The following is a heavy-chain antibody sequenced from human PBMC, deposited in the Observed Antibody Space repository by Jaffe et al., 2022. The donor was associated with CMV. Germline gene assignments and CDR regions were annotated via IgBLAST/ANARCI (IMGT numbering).Heavy chain of an antibody. D-gene: IGHD3-3*01. CDR2: ISSSSSYI. J-gene: IGHJ6*03. CDR3: ARDPAGHYDFWSGYYYYYYYMDV. Sequence: EVQLVESGGGLVKPGGSLRLSCAASGFTFSSYSMNWVRQAPGKGLEWVSSISSSSSYIYYADSVKGRFTISRDNAKNSLYLQMNSLRAEDTAVYYCARDPAGHYDFWSGYYYYYYYMDVWGKGTTVTVSS. CDR1: GFTFSSYS. V-gene: IGHV3-21*01.